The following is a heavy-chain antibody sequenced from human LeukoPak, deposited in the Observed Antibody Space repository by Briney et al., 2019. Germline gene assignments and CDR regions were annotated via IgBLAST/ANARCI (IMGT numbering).Heavy chain of an antibody. J-gene: IGHJ4*02. CDR3: AKQYYDILTGHGYFDY. CDR2: IYHSGST. D-gene: IGHD3-9*01. CDR1: GGSISSSNW. V-gene: IGHV4-4*02. Sequence: SETLSLTCAVSGGSISSSNWWSWVRQPPGKGLEWIGEIYHSGSTNYNPSLKSRVTISVDKSKNQFSLKLSSVTAADTAVYYCAKQYYDILTGHGYFDYWGQGTLVTVSS.